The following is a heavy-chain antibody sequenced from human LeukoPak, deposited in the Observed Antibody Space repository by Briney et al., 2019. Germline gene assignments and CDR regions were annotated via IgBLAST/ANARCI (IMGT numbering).Heavy chain of an antibody. CDR1: GGSISSSSYY. CDR2: IYYSGST. J-gene: IGHJ3*01. Sequence: SETLSLTCTVSGGSISSSSYYWGWIRQPPGKGLEWIGSIYYSGSTYYNPSLKSRVTISVDTSKNQFSLKLRSVTAADTAVYYCARELLGAFDVWGQGAMVTVSS. CDR3: ARELLGAFDV. D-gene: IGHD1-26*01. V-gene: IGHV4-39*07.